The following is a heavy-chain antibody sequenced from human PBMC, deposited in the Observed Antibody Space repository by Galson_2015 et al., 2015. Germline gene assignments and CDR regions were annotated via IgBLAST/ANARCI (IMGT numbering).Heavy chain of an antibody. Sequence: SLRLSCAASGFTFRDAWMHWVRQAPGKGLEWVGRVRNEMDGGTADFSAPVAGRFFLSSADSTNPLYLQMYNLKTEDTAVYYCATDGGGRLGSFDYWGQGALVSVSS. J-gene: IGHJ4*02. V-gene: IGHV3-15*01. CDR3: ATDGGGRLGSFDY. CDR2: VRNEMDGGTA. CDR1: GFTFRDAW. D-gene: IGHD3-10*01.